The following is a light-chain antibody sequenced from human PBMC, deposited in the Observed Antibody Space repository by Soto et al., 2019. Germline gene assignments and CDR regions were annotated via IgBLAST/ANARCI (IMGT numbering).Light chain of an antibody. Sequence: ELVLAQSPGTLSLSPGESATLSCRASQSVSTTLAWYQQKAGQAPRLLIYGASTRATGIPARFSGSGSGTEFTLTISSLQSEDFAVYYCQQYSIWRTFGQGTKVDIK. CDR2: GAS. CDR1: QSVSTT. V-gene: IGKV3-15*01. CDR3: QQYSIWRT. J-gene: IGKJ1*01.